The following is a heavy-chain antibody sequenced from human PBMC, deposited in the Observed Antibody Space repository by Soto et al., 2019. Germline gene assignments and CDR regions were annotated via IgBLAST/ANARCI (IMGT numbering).Heavy chain of an antibody. D-gene: IGHD6-6*01. Sequence: GGSLRLSCAASGFTFSTYAMHWVRQAPGKGLEYVSAINNNGGSTYHANSVKGRFTISRDNSKNTLYLQMGSLRAEDMAVYYCARSQREQLVLRAFDIWGQGTMVTVSS. CDR3: ARSQREQLVLRAFDI. V-gene: IGHV3-64*01. CDR1: GFTFSTYA. CDR2: INNNGGST. J-gene: IGHJ3*02.